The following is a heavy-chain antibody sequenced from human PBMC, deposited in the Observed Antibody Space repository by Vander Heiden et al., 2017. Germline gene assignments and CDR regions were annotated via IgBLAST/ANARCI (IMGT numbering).Heavy chain of an antibody. CDR3: ARDRAYSYGYSYFDY. D-gene: IGHD2-15*01. CDR1: GFTFDNYA. CDR2: ISWNSGSI. Sequence: VELVESGGGSVQPGRSLRLSCTASGFTFDNYAMPWVRQVPGKGLEWVSGISWNSGSIDYADSVKGRFTISRDNAKTSLYLQMNSLRSEDTALYFCARDRAYSYGYSYFDYWGQGALVTVS. J-gene: IGHJ4*02. V-gene: IGHV3-9*01.